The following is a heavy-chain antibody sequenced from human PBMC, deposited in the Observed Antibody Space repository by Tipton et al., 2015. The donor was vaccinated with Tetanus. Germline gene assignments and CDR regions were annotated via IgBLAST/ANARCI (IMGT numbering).Heavy chain of an antibody. D-gene: IGHD4-17*01. CDR2: ISGSGGST. V-gene: IGHV3-23*01. CDR3: AKDWGLGDYGDYGAVYRPVWPLPLDY. Sequence: SLRLSCAASGFTFSSYAMSWVRQAPGKGLEWVSAISGSGGSTYYADSVKGRFTISRDNSKNTLYLQMNSLRAEDTAVYYCAKDWGLGDYGDYGAVYRPVWPLPLDYWGQGTLVTVSS. J-gene: IGHJ4*02. CDR1: GFTFSSYA.